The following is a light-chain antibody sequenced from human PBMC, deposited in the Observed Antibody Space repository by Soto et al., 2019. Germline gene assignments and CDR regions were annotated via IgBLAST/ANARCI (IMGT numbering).Light chain of an antibody. V-gene: IGLV1-44*01. J-gene: IGLJ2*01. CDR2: TDN. Sequence: QSALTQPPSASGTPGQRVTISCSGSSSNIGSHTVNWYQQLPGTAPKLLLYTDNQRPSGVPDRFSGSKSGTSASLAISGLQSEDEADYYCAAWDDSLKGPVFGGGTQLTVL. CDR1: SSNIGSHT. CDR3: AAWDDSLKGPV.